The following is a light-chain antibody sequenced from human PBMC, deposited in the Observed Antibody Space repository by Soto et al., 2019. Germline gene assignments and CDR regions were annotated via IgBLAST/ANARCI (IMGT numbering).Light chain of an antibody. CDR3: QQYGSSPGA. CDR1: QIWTGNY. V-gene: IGKV3-20*01. CDR2: DAS. Sequence: EIALTQSPDTLPLSPGERPTLSCRASQIWTGNYLAWYQPRPGQAPRLLIYDASSRATDIPHRFSGSGSGTDFTLTISRLEPEDFAIYYCQQYGSSPGAFGQGTRVEIK. J-gene: IGKJ1*01.